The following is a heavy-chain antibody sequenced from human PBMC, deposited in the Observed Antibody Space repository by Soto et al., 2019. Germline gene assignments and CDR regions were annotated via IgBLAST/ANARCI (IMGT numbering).Heavy chain of an antibody. CDR1: GFTFRSYS. CDR2: IRRSSETM. CDR3: ATDTLSGWDQHY. J-gene: IGHJ1*01. V-gene: IGHV3-48*02. Sequence: VQLVESGGALVQPGGSLRLSCAASGFTFRSYSMNWVRQSPGKGLEWVSYIRRSSETMRYADSVKGRFTISRDDAKNSLYLQMNSLRDEDTAVYYCATDTLSGWDQHYWGQGILVTVSS. D-gene: IGHD6-19*01.